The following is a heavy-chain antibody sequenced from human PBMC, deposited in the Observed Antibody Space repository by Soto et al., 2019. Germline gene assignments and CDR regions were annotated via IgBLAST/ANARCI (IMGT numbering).Heavy chain of an antibody. CDR2: LNIDGSTR. J-gene: IGHJ4*02. Sequence: PGGSLRLSCAACGFTFSTYGMHWVRQGPGKGLVWVARLNIDGSTRNYADSVKGRFTISRDNAQNTLFLQMNSLSAEDTAVYYCARGGHYEGFSYPPGGFDYGGQGTRFTFSS. CDR3: ARGGHYEGFSYPPGGFDY. D-gene: IGHD3-10*01. V-gene: IGHV3-74*01. CDR1: GFTFSTYG.